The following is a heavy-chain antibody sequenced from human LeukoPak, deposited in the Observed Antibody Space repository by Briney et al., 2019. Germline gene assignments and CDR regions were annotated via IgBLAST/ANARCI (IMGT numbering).Heavy chain of an antibody. CDR3: ARIRISSAYWGSYRSAWFDP. V-gene: IGHV4-59*01. J-gene: IGHJ5*02. CDR1: GGSISSYY. D-gene: IGHD3-16*02. Sequence: SETLSLTCTVSGGSISSYYWSWIRQPPGKGLEWIGYIYYSGSTNYNPSHKSRVTISVDTSKNQFSLKLSSVTAADTAVYYCARIRISSAYWGSYRSAWFDPWGQGTLVTVSS. CDR2: IYYSGST.